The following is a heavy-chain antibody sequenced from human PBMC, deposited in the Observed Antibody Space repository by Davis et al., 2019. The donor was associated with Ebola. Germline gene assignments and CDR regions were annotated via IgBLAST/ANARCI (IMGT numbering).Heavy chain of an antibody. Sequence: GESLKISCAASGFTFSDYYMSWIRQAPGKGLEWVSYISSSSSYTNYADSVKGRFTISRDNAKNSLYLQMNSLRAEDTAVYYCARVGDSSGWYYYFDYWGQGTLVTVSS. CDR1: GFTFSDYY. CDR2: ISSSSSYT. D-gene: IGHD6-19*01. J-gene: IGHJ4*02. V-gene: IGHV3-11*06. CDR3: ARVGDSSGWYYYFDY.